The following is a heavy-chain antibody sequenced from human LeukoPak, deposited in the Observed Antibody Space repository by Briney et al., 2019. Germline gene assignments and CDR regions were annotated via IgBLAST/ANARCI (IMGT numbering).Heavy chain of an antibody. CDR1: GFTFSSYA. CDR2: ISYDGSNK. D-gene: IGHD3-3*01. Sequence: GSLRLSCAASGFTFSSYAMDWVRQAPGKGLEWVAVISYDGSNKYYADSVKGRFTISRDNSKNTLYLQMNSLRAEDTAVYYCARGFLDDYWGQGTLVTVSS. CDR3: ARGFLDDY. V-gene: IGHV3-30-3*01. J-gene: IGHJ4*02.